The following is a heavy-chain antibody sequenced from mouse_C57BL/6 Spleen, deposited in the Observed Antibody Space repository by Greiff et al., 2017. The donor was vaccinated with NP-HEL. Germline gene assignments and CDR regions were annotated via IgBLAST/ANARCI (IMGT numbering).Heavy chain of an antibody. CDR1: GYTFTSYW. CDR3: ARGRDYYGVDY. V-gene: IGHV1-69*01. CDR2: IDPSDSYT. D-gene: IGHD1-1*01. Sequence: VQLQQSGAELVMPGASVKLSCKASGYTFTSYWMHWVKQRPGQGLEWIGEIDPSDSYTNYNQKFKGKSTLTVDKSSSTAYMQLSSLTSEDSAVYYCARGRDYYGVDYWGQGTTLTVSS. J-gene: IGHJ2*01.